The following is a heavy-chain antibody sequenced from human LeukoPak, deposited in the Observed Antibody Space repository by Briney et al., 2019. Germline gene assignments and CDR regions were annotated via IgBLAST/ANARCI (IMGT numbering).Heavy chain of an antibody. CDR3: ARGWNYAFRFDY. V-gene: IGHV3-7*01. Sequence: PGGSLRLSCAASGFSFSDYWMTWVRQAPGKGLEWVAHIKQNGSEKYYVDSIKGRFTISRDNAKNLVYLQMSSLRAEDTAVYYCARGWNYAFRFDYWGQGTLVTVSS. J-gene: IGHJ4*02. CDR2: IKQNGSEK. CDR1: GFSFSDYW. D-gene: IGHD1-7*01.